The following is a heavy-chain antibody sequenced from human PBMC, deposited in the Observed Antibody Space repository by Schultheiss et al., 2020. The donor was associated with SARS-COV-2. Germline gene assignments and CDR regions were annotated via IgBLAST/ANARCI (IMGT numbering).Heavy chain of an antibody. Sequence: GGSLRLSCAASGFTFSSYEMNWVRQAPGKGLEWVSYISSSGSTIYYADSVKGRFTISRDNAKNSLYLQMNSLRAEDTAVYYCARGLVATIFGVVIQLYYYYMDVWGKGTTVTVSS. CDR3: ARGLVATIFGVVIQLYYYYMDV. V-gene: IGHV3-48*03. D-gene: IGHD3-3*01. CDR2: ISSSGSTI. CDR1: GFTFSSYE. J-gene: IGHJ6*03.